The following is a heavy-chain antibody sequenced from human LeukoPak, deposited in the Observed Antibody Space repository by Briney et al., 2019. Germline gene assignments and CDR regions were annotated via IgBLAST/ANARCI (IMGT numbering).Heavy chain of an antibody. CDR2: ISVYNGNT. Sequence: ASVKVSCKASGYTFTSYGISWVRQAPGQGGEWRGGISVYNGNTNNAQKLQGRVAMTTDTSTSTAYMELRSLRSDDTALYYCARESYNSGSYYNDYWGQGTLVTVSS. CDR3: ARESYNSGSYYNDY. J-gene: IGHJ4*02. D-gene: IGHD3-10*01. CDR1: GYTFTSYG. V-gene: IGHV1-18*01.